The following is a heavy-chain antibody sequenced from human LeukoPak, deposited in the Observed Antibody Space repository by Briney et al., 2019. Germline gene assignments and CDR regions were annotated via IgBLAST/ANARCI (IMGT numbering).Heavy chain of an antibody. CDR2: VKWNGGST. J-gene: IGHJ4*02. CDR3: ARALHDIFTGHYPNYFDY. V-gene: IGHV3-20*04. Sequence: PGGSLRLSCAASGFTFDDYGMGWVRQAPGKGLEWVSGVKWNGGSTGYADSVKGRFTISRDNAKNSLYLQMNSLRAEDTALYYCARALHDIFTGHYPNYFDYWGQGTLVTVSS. CDR1: GFTFDDYG. D-gene: IGHD3-9*01.